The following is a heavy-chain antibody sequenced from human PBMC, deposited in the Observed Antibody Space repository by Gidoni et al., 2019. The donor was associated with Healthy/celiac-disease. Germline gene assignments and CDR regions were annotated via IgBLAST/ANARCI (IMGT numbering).Heavy chain of an antibody. CDR1: GRSFSGYY. D-gene: IGHD1-26*01. V-gene: IGHV4-34*01. CDR2: INHSGST. Sequence: QLQLQQWGAGLLKPSATLSLTCASFGRSFSGYYWSWIRQPPGKGLEWIGEINHSGSTNYNPALKSRVTISVDTPKNQFSLKLSSVTAADTAVYYCARGPIVGATRYFQHWGQGTLVTVSS. J-gene: IGHJ1*01. CDR3: ARGPIVGATRYFQH.